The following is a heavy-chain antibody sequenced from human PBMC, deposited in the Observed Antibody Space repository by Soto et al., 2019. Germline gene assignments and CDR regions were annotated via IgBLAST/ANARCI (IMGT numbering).Heavy chain of an antibody. CDR2: IIPIFGTA. J-gene: IGHJ2*01. D-gene: IGHD6-19*01. Sequence: QVQLVQSGAEVKKPGSSVKVSCKASGGTFSSYAISWVRQAPGQGLEWMGGIIPIFGTANYAQKFQGRVKTTADECTSTAYMELSSLSSEDTAVYYCARDPIAVAYWYFDLWGRGTLVTVSS. CDR3: ARDPIAVAYWYFDL. CDR1: GGTFSSYA. V-gene: IGHV1-69*12.